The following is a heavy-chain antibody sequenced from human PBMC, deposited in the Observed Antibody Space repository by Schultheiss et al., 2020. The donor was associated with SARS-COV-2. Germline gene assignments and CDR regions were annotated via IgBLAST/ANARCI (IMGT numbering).Heavy chain of an antibody. CDR3: AAGRSYCGGDCYGGDAFDI. D-gene: IGHD2-21*02. Sequence: ASVKVSCKASGYTFTGYYMHWVRQAPGQGLEWMGWINPNSGGTNYAQKFQGRVTMTRDTSISTAYMELSRLRSDDTAVYYCAAGRSYCGGDCYGGDAFDIWGQETMVT. CDR2: INPNSGGT. J-gene: IGHJ3*02. V-gene: IGHV1-2*02. CDR1: GYTFTGYY.